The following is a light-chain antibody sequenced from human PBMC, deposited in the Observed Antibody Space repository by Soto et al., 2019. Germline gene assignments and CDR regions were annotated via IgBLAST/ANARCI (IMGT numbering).Light chain of an antibody. V-gene: IGKV1-5*01. CDR3: QQYNSYRLT. J-gene: IGKJ4*01. CDR2: DAS. CDR1: QSINSW. Sequence: DIQMTQSPSTLSASVGDRVTITCRASQSINSWLAWYQQKPGKAPKLLIYDASSLESGVPSRFSGSGSGTEFTLTISSLQPDDFATYYCQQYNSYRLTFGGGTKVEIK.